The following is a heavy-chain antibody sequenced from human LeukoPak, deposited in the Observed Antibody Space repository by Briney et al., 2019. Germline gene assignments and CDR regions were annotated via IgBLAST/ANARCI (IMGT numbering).Heavy chain of an antibody. J-gene: IGHJ5*02. Sequence: GGSLRLSCAGSGFTFSSYWMSWVRQAPGKGLEWVASIKQDKSQIHYVESVKGRFTISRDNAKNSLYLQMNSLRAEDTAVYYCARDGPLRPWGQGTLVTVSS. V-gene: IGHV3-7*01. CDR1: GFTFSSYW. CDR3: ARDGPLRP. CDR2: IKQDKSQI.